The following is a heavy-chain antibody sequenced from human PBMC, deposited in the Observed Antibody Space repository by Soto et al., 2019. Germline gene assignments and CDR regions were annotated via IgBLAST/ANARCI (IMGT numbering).Heavy chain of an antibody. J-gene: IGHJ4*02. CDR1: GFTFSSYG. Sequence: GGSLRLSCAASGFTFSSYGMHWVRQAPGKGLEWVAVIWYDGSNKYYADSVKGRFTISRDTSKSTLYLQMNSLRAEDTAVYYCARDREGTGNDLTFDYWGQGALVTVSS. CDR3: ARDREGTGNDLTFDY. CDR2: IWYDGSNK. V-gene: IGHV3-33*08. D-gene: IGHD5-12*01.